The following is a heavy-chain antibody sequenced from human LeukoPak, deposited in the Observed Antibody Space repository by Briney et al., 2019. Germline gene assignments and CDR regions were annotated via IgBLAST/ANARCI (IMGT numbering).Heavy chain of an antibody. CDR3: ARDNGDSSGWHADY. CDR2: IKLDGSEK. Sequence: VGSLRLSCEASGFTFSSFWMNWVRQAPGKGLEWVGSIKLDGSEKKYVESVKGRFTISRDNAKNSLYLQMNSLRAEDTAVYYCARDNGDSSGWHADYWGQGTLVTVSS. CDR1: GFTFSSFW. D-gene: IGHD6-19*01. J-gene: IGHJ4*02. V-gene: IGHV3-7*03.